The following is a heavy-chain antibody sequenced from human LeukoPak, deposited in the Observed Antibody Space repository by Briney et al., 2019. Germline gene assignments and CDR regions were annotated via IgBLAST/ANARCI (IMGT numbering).Heavy chain of an antibody. V-gene: IGHV1-69*13. CDR1: GGIFSSYA. Sequence: ASVKVSCKASGGIFSSYAISWVRQAPGQGLEWMGGIIPIFGTANYAQKFQGRVTITADESTSTAYMELSSLRSEDTAVYYCARGGKGQLVRFDPWGQGTLVTVSS. J-gene: IGHJ5*02. CDR3: ARGGKGQLVRFDP. CDR2: IIPIFGTA. D-gene: IGHD6-6*01.